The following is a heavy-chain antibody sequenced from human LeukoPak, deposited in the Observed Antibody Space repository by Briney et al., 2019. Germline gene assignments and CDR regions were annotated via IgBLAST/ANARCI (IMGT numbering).Heavy chain of an antibody. V-gene: IGHV3-30*04. CDR1: GFTFSSYA. CDR2: ISYDGSNK. J-gene: IGHJ3*02. Sequence: PGGSLRLSCAASGFTFSSYAMHWVRQAPGKGLEWVAVISYDGSNKYYADSVKGRFTISRDNSKNTPYLQMNSLRAEDTAVYYCARMGGSGSFDAFDIWGQGTMVTVSS. CDR3: ARMGGSGSFDAFDI. D-gene: IGHD3-10*01.